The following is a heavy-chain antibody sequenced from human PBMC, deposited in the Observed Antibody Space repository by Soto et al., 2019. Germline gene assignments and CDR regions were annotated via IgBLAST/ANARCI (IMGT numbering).Heavy chain of an antibody. CDR3: ARRSSGWDFDY. Sequence: EVQLLESGGGLVQPGGSLRLSSAASGFSFSSYAMNWVRQAPGKGLEWVSVISGSGDSTYYADSVKGRFTISRDDSKHALDLQMISVRGEDTAVYYCARRSSGWDFDYWGQGSLVIVSA. CDR1: GFSFSSYA. D-gene: IGHD6-19*01. CDR2: ISGSGDST. J-gene: IGHJ4*02. V-gene: IGHV3-23*01.